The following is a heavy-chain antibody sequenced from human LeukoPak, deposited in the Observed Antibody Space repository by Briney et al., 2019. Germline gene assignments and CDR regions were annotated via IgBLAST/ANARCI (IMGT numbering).Heavy chain of an antibody. CDR2: ISGSGGST. CDR1: GFTFSSYA. Sequence: GGSLRLSCAASGFTFSSYAMSWVRQAPGKGLEWVSAISGSGGSTYYADSVKGRFTISRDNAKNSLYLQMNSLRAEDTAVYYCARDWGDYYDSSGYYPMIGYWGQGTLVTVSS. V-gene: IGHV3-23*01. CDR3: ARDWGDYYDSSGYYPMIGY. D-gene: IGHD3-22*01. J-gene: IGHJ4*02.